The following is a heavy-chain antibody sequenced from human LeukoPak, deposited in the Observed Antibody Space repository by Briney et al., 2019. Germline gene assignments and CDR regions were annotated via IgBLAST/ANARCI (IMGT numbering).Heavy chain of an antibody. V-gene: IGHV4-59*01. CDR3: ARESTDPFDY. CDR1: GGSISSYY. J-gene: IGHJ4*02. Sequence: SETLSLTCTVSGGSISSYYWSWIRQPPGKGLEWIGYMYYSGSTNYNPSLKSRVTISVDMSKNQVSLKLSSVTAADTAVYYRARESTDPFDYWGQGTLVTVSS. CDR2: MYYSGST. D-gene: IGHD5/OR15-5a*01.